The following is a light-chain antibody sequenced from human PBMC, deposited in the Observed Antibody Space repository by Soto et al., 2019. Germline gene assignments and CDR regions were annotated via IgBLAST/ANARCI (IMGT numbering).Light chain of an antibody. CDR3: QQYNAYPWT. CDR1: QTISDW. V-gene: IGKV1-5*03. J-gene: IGKJ1*01. CDR2: KAS. Sequence: DIQMTQSPSTLPASVGERVTITCRASQTISDWLAWYQQKPGKAPKVLIYKASRLESGVPSRFSGSGSGKEFTLTISSLQPDDFATYYCQQYNAYPWTFGQGTKVEIK.